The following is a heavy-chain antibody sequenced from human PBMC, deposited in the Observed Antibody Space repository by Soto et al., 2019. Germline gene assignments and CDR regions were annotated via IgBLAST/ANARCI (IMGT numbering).Heavy chain of an antibody. CDR2: ITGSGTHS. Sequence: GGSLRLSCMASGFPSSTYGCSTYAMTWVRQPPGRGLEWVSVITGSGTHSYYADSVKGRFTISRDNSRNTLFLQMDSLRADDTAVYFCAKGTSSEFLLSFDDWGQGTLVTVSS. J-gene: IGHJ4*02. CDR1: GFPSSTYGCSTYA. V-gene: IGHV3-23*01. CDR3: AKGTSSEFLLSFDD. D-gene: IGHD3-10*01.